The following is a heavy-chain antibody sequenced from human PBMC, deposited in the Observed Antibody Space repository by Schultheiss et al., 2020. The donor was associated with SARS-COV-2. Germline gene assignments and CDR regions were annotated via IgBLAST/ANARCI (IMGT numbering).Heavy chain of an antibody. CDR2: ISSSSSYI. CDR3: ARLGCSSTSCYTTDY. CDR1: GFTVSDTS. J-gene: IGHJ4*02. V-gene: IGHV3-21*01. D-gene: IGHD2-2*02. Sequence: GESLKISCAASGFTVSDTSMSWVRQAPGKGLEWVSSISSSSSYIYYADSVKGRFTISRDNAQNSLYLQMNSLGAEDTAVYYCARLGCSSTSCYTTDYWGQGTRVTVSS.